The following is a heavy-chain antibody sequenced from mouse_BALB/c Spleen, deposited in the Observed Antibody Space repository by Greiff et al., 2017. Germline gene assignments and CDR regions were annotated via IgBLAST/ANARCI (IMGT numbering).Heavy chain of an antibody. V-gene: IGHV5-17*02. CDR2: ISSGSSTI. CDR1: GFTFSSFG. J-gene: IGHJ4*01. Sequence: EVQRVESGGGLVQPGGSRKLSCAASGFTFSSFGMHWVRQAPEKGLEWVAYISSGSSTIYYADTVKGRFTISRDNPKNTLFLQMTSLRSEDTAMYYCARLGYWGQGTSVTVSS. CDR3: ARLGY.